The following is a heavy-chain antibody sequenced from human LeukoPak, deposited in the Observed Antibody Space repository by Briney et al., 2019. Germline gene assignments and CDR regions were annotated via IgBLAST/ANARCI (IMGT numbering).Heavy chain of an antibody. CDR3: ARETDHQTYYYDSSGYYPPLDY. CDR2: ISGSGGST. Sequence: GGSLRLSCAASGFTFSSYAMSWVRQAPGKGLEWVSAISGSGGSTYYADSVKGRFTISRDNSKNTLYLQMNSLRAEDTAVYYCARETDHQTYYYDSSGYYPPLDYWGQGTLVTVSS. CDR1: GFTFSSYA. J-gene: IGHJ4*02. D-gene: IGHD3-22*01. V-gene: IGHV3-23*01.